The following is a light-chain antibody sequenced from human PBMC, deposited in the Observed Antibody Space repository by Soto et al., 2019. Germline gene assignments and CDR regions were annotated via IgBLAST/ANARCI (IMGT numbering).Light chain of an antibody. CDR2: ASS. V-gene: IGKV1-9*01. Sequence: IQLTQSPSSLSASVGDRVTVTCRASQGIGTYLVWYQQKSGKAPTVLIYASSTLQIGVPSRFSGSGSGTDFSLTISSLHPEDVATYYCQQVDSYPRTFGQGTKVEIK. CDR3: QQVDSYPRT. J-gene: IGKJ1*01. CDR1: QGIGTY.